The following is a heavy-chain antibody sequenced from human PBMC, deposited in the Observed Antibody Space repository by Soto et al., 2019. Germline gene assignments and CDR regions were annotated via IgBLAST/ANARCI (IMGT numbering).Heavy chain of an antibody. D-gene: IGHD3-16*01. CDR3: ASNYAYAEGYYWYGIDV. CDR1: GFTFSRYW. Sequence: EVQLVESGGGLVLPGGSLRLSCAASGFTFSRYWMHWVRQAPGKGLVWVSRISSYGSDTHYADSVKGRFTISRDNAKNTLYLQMNSLRADDTAVYYCASNYAYAEGYYWYGIDVWGQGIRVTVSS. V-gene: IGHV3-74*01. J-gene: IGHJ6*02. CDR2: ISSYGSDT.